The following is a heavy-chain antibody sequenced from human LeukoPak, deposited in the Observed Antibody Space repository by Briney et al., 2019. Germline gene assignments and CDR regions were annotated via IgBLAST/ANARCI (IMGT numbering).Heavy chain of an antibody. CDR2: ISSSSSYI. V-gene: IGHV3-21*01. Sequence: GGSLRLSCAASGFTFSSYTMNWVRQAPGKGLEWVSFISSSSSYISYADSLKGRFTISRDNAKNSLYLQMNSLRAEDTAVYYCARDDGAANWFDPWGQGTLVTVSS. J-gene: IGHJ5*02. CDR1: GFTFSSYT. D-gene: IGHD4/OR15-4a*01. CDR3: ARDDGAANWFDP.